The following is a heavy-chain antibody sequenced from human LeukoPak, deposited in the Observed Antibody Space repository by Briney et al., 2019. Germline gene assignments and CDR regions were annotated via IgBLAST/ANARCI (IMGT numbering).Heavy chain of an antibody. D-gene: IGHD6-19*01. Sequence: SETLSLTCTVSGGSISSNNYYWAWIRQPPGEGLEWIGNIYYTGSTYYNSSLNSRLTISVDTSKNQFSLKLSSVTAADTAVYYCASSSSGWSVDYWGQGTLVTVSS. CDR1: GGSISSNNYY. V-gene: IGHV4-39*01. CDR2: IYYTGST. CDR3: ASSSSGWSVDY. J-gene: IGHJ4*02.